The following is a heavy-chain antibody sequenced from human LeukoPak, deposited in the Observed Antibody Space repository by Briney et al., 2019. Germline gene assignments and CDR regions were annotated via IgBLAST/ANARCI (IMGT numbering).Heavy chain of an antibody. J-gene: IGHJ4*02. CDR1: GGSISSYY. CDR3: ARESLPGDIVVVPAFSFDY. D-gene: IGHD2-2*01. CDR2: IYYSGST. V-gene: IGHV4-59*12. Sequence: PSETLSLTCTVSGGSISSYYWSWIRQPPGKGLEWIGYIYYSGSTNYNPSLKSRVTISVDTSKNQFSLKLSSVTAADTAVYYCARESLPGDIVVVPAFSFDYWGQGTLVTVSS.